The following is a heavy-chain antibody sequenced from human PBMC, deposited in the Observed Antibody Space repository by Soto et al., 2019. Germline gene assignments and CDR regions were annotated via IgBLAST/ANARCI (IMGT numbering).Heavy chain of an antibody. D-gene: IGHD4-17*01. V-gene: IGHV2-5*02. J-gene: IGHJ4*02. CDR2: LDWDDDK. Sequence: QSLKLPSGLSGFVLSSYGMGLAWMRQPPGKALEWLALLDWDDDKRYSPSLKDRLAISKDTSSNQVVLTITNMDPGDTATYFWAHAGDYDLLTFGHWGPGTLVTGSS. CDR1: GFVLSSYGMG. CDR3: AHAGDYDLLTFGH.